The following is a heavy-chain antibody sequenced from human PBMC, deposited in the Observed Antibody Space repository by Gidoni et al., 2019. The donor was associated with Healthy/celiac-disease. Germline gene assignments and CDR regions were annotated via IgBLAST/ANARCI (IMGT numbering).Heavy chain of an antibody. CDR3: ARDPTMIRPQGHAFDI. CDR2: ISAYNGNT. Sequence: QVQLVQSGAEVKKPGASVKVSCQASGYTFTSYGISWVRQAPGQGLEWMGWISAYNGNTNYAQKLQGRVTMTTDTSTSTAYMELRSLRSDDTAVYYCARDPTMIRPQGHAFDIWGQGTMVTVSS. V-gene: IGHV1-18*04. D-gene: IGHD3-10*01. CDR1: GYTFTSYG. J-gene: IGHJ3*02.